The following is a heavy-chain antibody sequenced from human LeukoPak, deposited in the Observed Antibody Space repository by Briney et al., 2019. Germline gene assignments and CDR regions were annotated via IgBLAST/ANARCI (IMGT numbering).Heavy chain of an antibody. D-gene: IGHD4-17*01. CDR3: ARDQEGTVTNLFDY. V-gene: IGHV1-8*01. J-gene: IGHJ4*02. CDR2: TNPNSGNT. CDR1: GYTFTSYD. Sequence: GASVKVSCNASGYTFTSYDINWVRQATGQGLEWMGWTNPNSGNTGYAQKFQGTVTMTRDTSISTAYMELSRLRSDDTAVYYCARDQEGTVTNLFDYWGQGTLVTVSS.